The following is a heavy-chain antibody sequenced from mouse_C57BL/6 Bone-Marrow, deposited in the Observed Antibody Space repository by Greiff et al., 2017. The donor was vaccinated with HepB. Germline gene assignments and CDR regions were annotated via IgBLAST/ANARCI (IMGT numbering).Heavy chain of an antibody. CDR1: GFKIKDYY. CDR3: TQTAQATVDY. Sequence: VQLQQSGAELVRPGASVKLSCTASGFKIKDYYMHWVKQRPEQGLEWIGRIDPEDGDTEYAPKFQGKATMTADTSSNTAYLQLSSLTSEDTAVYYCTQTAQATVDYWGQGTTLTVSS. J-gene: IGHJ2*01. D-gene: IGHD3-2*02. CDR2: IDPEDGDT. V-gene: IGHV14-1*01.